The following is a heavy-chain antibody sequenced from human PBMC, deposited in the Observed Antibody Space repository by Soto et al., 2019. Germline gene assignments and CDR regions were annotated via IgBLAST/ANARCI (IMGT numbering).Heavy chain of an antibody. CDR2: IRSKANSYAT. Sequence: EVQLVESGGGLVQPGGSLKLSCAASGFTFSGSAMHWVRQASGKGLEWVGRIRSKANSYATADAASVKGRFTISRDDSKNTAYLQMNSLKTEDTAVYYCTRPSAAASWYFELWGRGTLVTVSS. CDR1: GFTFSGSA. D-gene: IGHD2-15*01. V-gene: IGHV3-73*01. J-gene: IGHJ2*01. CDR3: TRPSAAASWYFEL.